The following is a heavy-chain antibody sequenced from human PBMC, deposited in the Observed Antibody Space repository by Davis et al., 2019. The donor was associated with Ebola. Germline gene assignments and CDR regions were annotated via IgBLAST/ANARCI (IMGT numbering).Heavy chain of an antibody. CDR2: MNPNSGNT. V-gene: IGHV1-8*02. CDR1: GYTFTSYG. Sequence: ASVTVSCKASGYTFTSYGITWVRQASGQGLEWMGWMNPNSGNTGYAQKFQGRVTMTRENSMSTAYMELSSLRSEDTAVYFCARGGVAYSDLDYWGQGTLVAVSS. D-gene: IGHD2-21*01. J-gene: IGHJ4*02. CDR3: ARGGVAYSDLDY.